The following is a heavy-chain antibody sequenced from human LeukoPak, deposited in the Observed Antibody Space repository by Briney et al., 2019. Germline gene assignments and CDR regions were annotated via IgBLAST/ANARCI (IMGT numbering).Heavy chain of an antibody. CDR2: IYSGGGA. Sequence: HPGGSLRLSCAASGFTVSSNYMSWVRQAPGKGLECVTVIYSGGGAYYADSVKGRFTISRDNSKNTLYLQMNSLRAEDTAVYHCAKGAGVRGAPSYYYGMDVWGQGTTVTVSS. J-gene: IGHJ6*02. CDR1: GFTVSSNY. CDR3: AKGAGVRGAPSYYYGMDV. V-gene: IGHV3-53*01. D-gene: IGHD3-10*01.